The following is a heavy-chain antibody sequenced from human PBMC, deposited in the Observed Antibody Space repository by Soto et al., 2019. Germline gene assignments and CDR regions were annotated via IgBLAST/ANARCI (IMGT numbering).Heavy chain of an antibody. V-gene: IGHV3-30*18. D-gene: IGHD1-26*01. J-gene: IGHJ6*02. CDR1: GFTFSSYG. CDR3: AKDRLIVGATMHYYYGMDV. Sequence: GGSLRLSCAASGFTFSSYGMHWVRQAPGKGLEWVAVLSYDGINKYYSVSVKGRFTISRDNSKNTLYLQMNSLRAEDTAVYYCAKDRLIVGATMHYYYGMDVWGQGTTVTVSS. CDR2: LSYDGINK.